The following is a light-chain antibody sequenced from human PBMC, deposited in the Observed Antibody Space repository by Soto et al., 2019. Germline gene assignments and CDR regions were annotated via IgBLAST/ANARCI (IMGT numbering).Light chain of an antibody. CDR3: QQLNSYFT. CDR1: QGISSY. CDR2: AAS. V-gene: IGKV1-9*01. J-gene: IGKJ3*01. Sequence: IQLTQSPASLSASVGARGTITCRASQGISSYLAWYQQKPGKAPKLLIYAASTLQSGVPSRFSGSGSGTDFTLTISSLQPEDFAPYHWQQLNSYFTFGPGTKVDIK.